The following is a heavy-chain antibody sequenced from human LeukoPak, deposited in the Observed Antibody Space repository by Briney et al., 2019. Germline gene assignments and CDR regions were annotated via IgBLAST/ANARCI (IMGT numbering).Heavy chain of an antibody. V-gene: IGHV3-33*01. Sequence: GGSLRLSCAASGFTFSSYGMKWVRQAPGKGLEWVAVIWADGSNKYYGDSVKGRFTISRDNSKNMLYLEMNSLRVEDTAVYYCARRGGVTHCFDIWGQGTMVTVSS. J-gene: IGHJ3*02. CDR3: ARRGGVTHCFDI. D-gene: IGHD2-8*02. CDR1: GFTFSSYG. CDR2: IWADGSNK.